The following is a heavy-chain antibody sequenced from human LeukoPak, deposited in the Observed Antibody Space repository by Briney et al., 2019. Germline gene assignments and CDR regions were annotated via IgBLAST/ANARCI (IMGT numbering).Heavy chain of an antibody. V-gene: IGHV1-46*01. CDR3: AREANYYDSSGYYRYFDY. CDR1: GYTFTSYY. J-gene: IGHJ4*02. D-gene: IGHD3-22*01. CDR2: INTSGGST. Sequence: ASVKVSCKASGYTFTSYYMHWVRQAPEQGLEWMGIINTSGGSTSYAQKFQGRVTMTRDTSTSTVYMELSSLRSEDTAVYYCAREANYYDSSGYYRYFDYWGQGTLVTVSS.